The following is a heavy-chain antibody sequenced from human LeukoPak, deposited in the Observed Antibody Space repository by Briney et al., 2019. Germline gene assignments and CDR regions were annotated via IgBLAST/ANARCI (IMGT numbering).Heavy chain of an antibody. J-gene: IGHJ4*02. CDR2: IYPSDSDT. CDR1: GYSFAIYC. Sequence: GESLKISSQGSGYSFAIYCIGWVRHMPPKGREWMGTIYPSDSDTRYSPPFQGQINISADKSLSTAYLQWNRLEASDTAISYCARLVGSGRDYFDYWGQGTLVTVSS. CDR3: ARLVGSGRDYFDY. D-gene: IGHD3-10*01. V-gene: IGHV5-51*01.